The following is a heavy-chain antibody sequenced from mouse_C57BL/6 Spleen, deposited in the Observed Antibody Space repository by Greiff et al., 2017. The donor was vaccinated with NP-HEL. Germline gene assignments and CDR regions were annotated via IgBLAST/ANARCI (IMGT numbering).Heavy chain of an antibody. Sequence: QVQLQQSGAELVRPGASVTLSCKASGYTFTDYEMHWVKQTPVHGLEWIGAIDPETGGTAYNQKFKGKAILTADKSSSTAYMELRSLTSEDSAVYYCTREGYGSPFDYWGQGTTLTVSS. J-gene: IGHJ2*01. CDR2: IDPETGGT. CDR3: TREGYGSPFDY. V-gene: IGHV1-15*01. D-gene: IGHD1-1*01. CDR1: GYTFTDYE.